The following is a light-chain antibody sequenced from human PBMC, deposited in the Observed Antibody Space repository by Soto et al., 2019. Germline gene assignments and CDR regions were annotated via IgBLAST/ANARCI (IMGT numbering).Light chain of an antibody. J-gene: IGLJ3*02. CDR3: QVWDSSSDHWV. V-gene: IGLV3-21*02. CDR2: DDS. CDR1: XIGSES. Sequence: SYELTQPPSVSVAPGQTARITXXGNXIGSESVHWYQQKPGQAPALVVYDDSDRPSGIPERFSGSNSGNTATLTISRVEAGDEADYYCQVWDSSSDHWVFXGGTKLTVL.